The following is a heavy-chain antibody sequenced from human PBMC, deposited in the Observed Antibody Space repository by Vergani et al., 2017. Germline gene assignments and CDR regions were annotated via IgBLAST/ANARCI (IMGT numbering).Heavy chain of an antibody. CDR1: GFTFSSYA. J-gene: IGHJ4*02. Sequence: QVQLVESGGGVVQPGRSLRLSCAASGFTFSSYAMHWVRQAPGKGLEWVAVISYDGSNIYYADSVKGRFTISRDNSKNTLYLQMNSLRAEDTAVYYCARGRVVVIGFDYWGQGTLVTVSS. CDR2: ISYDGSNI. CDR3: ARGRVVVIGFDY. V-gene: IGHV3-30*04. D-gene: IGHD2-21*01.